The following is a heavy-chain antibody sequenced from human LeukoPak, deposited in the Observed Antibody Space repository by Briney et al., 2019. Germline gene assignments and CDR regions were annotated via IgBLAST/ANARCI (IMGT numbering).Heavy chain of an antibody. CDR1: GFNLNSYW. CDR3: TTFYSRLTDY. J-gene: IGHJ4*02. CDR2: INQDGSEK. V-gene: IGHV3-7*05. Sequence: GGSLRLSCAASGFNLNSYWISWVRQAPGKGLEWLANINQDGSEKYYVDSVKGRFTISRDNAKNSLYLQMNSLRAEDTAVYYCTTFYSRLTDYWGQGTLVSLSS. D-gene: IGHD2/OR15-2a*01.